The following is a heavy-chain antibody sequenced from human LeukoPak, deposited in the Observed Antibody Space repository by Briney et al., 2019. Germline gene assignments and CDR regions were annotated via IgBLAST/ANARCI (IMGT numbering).Heavy chain of an antibody. CDR1: GFTFSSYA. J-gene: IGHJ4*02. CDR2: ISGSGGST. V-gene: IGHV3-23*01. CDR3: AKEVFWVVVPAAAFDY. D-gene: IGHD2-2*01. Sequence: AGGSLRLSCAASGFTFSSYAMSWVRQAPGKGLEWVSAISGSGGSTYYADSVKGRFTISRDNSKNTLYLQMNSLRAEDTAVYYCAKEVFWVVVPAAAFDYWGQGTLVTVSS.